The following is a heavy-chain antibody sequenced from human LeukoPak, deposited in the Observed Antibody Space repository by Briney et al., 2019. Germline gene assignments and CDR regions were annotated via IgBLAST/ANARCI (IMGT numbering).Heavy chain of an antibody. D-gene: IGHD3-22*01. CDR3: ARGDDSSGYYQAYYFDY. J-gene: IGHJ4*02. CDR1: GGSISSYY. CDR2: IYYSGST. Sequence: PSETLSLTCTVSGGSISSYYWSWIRQPPGKGLEWMGYIYYSGSTNYNPSLKSRVTISVDTSKNQFSLKLSSVTAADTAVYYCARGDDSSGYYQAYYFDYWGQGTLVTGSS. V-gene: IGHV4-59*01.